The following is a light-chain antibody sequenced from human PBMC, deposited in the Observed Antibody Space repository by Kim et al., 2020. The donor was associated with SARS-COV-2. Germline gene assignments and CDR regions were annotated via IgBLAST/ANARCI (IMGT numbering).Light chain of an antibody. Sequence: QSALTQPASVSGSPGQSITISCTGTSSDVGGYNYVSWYQQHPGKAPKLMIYDVSNRPSGVSNRFSGSKSGNTASLTISALQAEDEADYYCSSYTSSSAEVFGGGTQLTVL. J-gene: IGLJ2*01. CDR3: SSYTSSSAEV. CDR2: DVS. V-gene: IGLV2-14*03. CDR1: SSDVGGYNY.